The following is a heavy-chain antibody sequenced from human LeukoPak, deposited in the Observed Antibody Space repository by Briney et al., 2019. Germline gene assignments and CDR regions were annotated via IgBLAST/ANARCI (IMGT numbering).Heavy chain of an antibody. CDR1: GGSIIGYY. Sequence: PSETLSLTCTVSGGSIIGYYWSWIRQSPGMGLEWIGYIFFTGTTNYNPSLKSRVTISVDTSNNQFSLRLNSVTAADSAVYYCASNLGPYYYYYMDVWGKGTTVTVSS. CDR2: IFFTGTT. D-gene: IGHD7-27*01. V-gene: IGHV4-59*01. J-gene: IGHJ6*03. CDR3: ASNLGPYYYYYMDV.